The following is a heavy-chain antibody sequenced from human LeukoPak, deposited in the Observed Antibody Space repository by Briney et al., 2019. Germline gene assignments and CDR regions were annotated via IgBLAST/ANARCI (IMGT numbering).Heavy chain of an antibody. CDR1: GYTFTGYY. J-gene: IGHJ4*02. V-gene: IGHV1-2*02. CDR3: AVGIVVVIASDY. CDR2: INPNSGGT. Sequence: ASVKVSCKSSGYTFTGYYMHWVRQAPGQGLEWMGWINPNSGGTNYAQQFQGRVTMTRDTSISTAYMELSRLRSDDTAVYYCAVGIVVVIASDYWGQGTLVTVSS. D-gene: IGHD2-21*01.